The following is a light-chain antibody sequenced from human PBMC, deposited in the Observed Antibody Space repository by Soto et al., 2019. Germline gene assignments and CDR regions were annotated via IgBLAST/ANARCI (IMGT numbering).Light chain of an antibody. CDR2: DAS. CDR3: QQCNSL. V-gene: IGKV1-13*02. CDR1: QGIATG. J-gene: IGKJ5*01. Sequence: IQVTQSPSSLSASIGDTVTISCRASQGIATGLAWYQQKPGAPPKLLIYDASTLERGIPSRFSGRGSGTHFILTINNLQPEDFATYYCQQCNSLFGQGTRLEIK.